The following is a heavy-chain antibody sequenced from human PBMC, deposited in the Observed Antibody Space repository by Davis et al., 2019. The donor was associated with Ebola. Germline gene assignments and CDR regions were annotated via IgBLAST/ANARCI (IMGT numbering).Heavy chain of an antibody. CDR2: IYTGDSDT. Sequence: GESLKISCKDSGNSFTSHWIGWVRQMPGKGLDWMGIIYTGDSDTRYSPSFRGQVTISADKSMKTAFLQWSSLKASDSGMYYCASLRRTITGMDDGFDIWGQGTMVTVSS. CDR1: GNSFTSHW. V-gene: IGHV5-51*01. J-gene: IGHJ3*02. CDR3: ASLRRTITGMDDGFDI. D-gene: IGHD2-8*02.